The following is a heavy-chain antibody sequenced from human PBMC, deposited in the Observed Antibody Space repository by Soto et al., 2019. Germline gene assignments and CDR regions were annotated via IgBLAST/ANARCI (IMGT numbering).Heavy chain of an antibody. CDR1: GFTFSSYG. CDR3: ARDLLTGRDYYYGMDV. D-gene: IGHD3-9*01. J-gene: IGHJ6*02. V-gene: IGHV3-33*01. CDR2: IWYDGSNK. Sequence: GGSLRLSCAASGFTFSSYGMHWVRQAPGKGLEWVAVIWYDGSNKYYADSVKGRFTISRDNSKNTLYLQMNSLRAEDTAVYYCARDLLTGRDYYYGMDVWGQGTTVTVSS.